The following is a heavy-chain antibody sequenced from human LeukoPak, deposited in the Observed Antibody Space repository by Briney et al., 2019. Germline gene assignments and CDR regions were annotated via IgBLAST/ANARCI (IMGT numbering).Heavy chain of an antibody. V-gene: IGHV4-34*01. Sequence: PSETLSLTCAIYGGSFSGYSWNWIRQPPGKGLEWIGEINHSGSTSYNPSLKGRVTISVDTSKNQFSLRLSSVTAADTAVYYCASRLMIAVAASGRSDYSHYWGQGTLVTVSS. CDR1: GGSFSGYS. CDR2: INHSGST. CDR3: ASRLMIAVAASGRSDYSHY. D-gene: IGHD6-19*01. J-gene: IGHJ4*02.